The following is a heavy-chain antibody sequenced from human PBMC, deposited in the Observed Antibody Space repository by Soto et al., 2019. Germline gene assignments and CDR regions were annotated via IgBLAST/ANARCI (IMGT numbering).Heavy chain of an antibody. D-gene: IGHD1-1*01. CDR2: IYWDDDK. J-gene: IGHJ6*02. CDR3: AHSKRLGGTYYDKGMDV. V-gene: IGHV2-5*02. Sequence: QITLRESGPTLVKSGQTLTLTCTFSGFSLSTNGVGVGWIRQPPRKALEWLTLIYWDDDKRYSSSLKSRLTINRGTSTNQVVLTLTNTDPLDTATYYCAHSKRLGGTYYDKGMDVWGQGTTVTVSS. CDR1: GFSLSTNGVG.